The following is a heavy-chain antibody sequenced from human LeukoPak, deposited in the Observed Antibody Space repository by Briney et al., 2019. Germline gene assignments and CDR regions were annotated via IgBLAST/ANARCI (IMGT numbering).Heavy chain of an antibody. J-gene: IGHJ3*02. Sequence: ASVTASCKASGYTFTSYGISWVRQAPGQGLEWMGWISAYNGNTNYAQKLQGRVTMTTDTSTSTAYMELRSLRSDDTAVYYCARDKPQWLVLNDAFDIWGQGTMVTVSS. V-gene: IGHV1-18*01. D-gene: IGHD6-19*01. CDR2: ISAYNGNT. CDR1: GYTFTSYG. CDR3: ARDKPQWLVLNDAFDI.